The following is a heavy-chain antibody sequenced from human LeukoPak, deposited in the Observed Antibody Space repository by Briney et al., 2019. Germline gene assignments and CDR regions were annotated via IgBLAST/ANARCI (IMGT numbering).Heavy chain of an antibody. CDR2: ISSSSTI. J-gene: IGHJ4*02. V-gene: IGHV3-48*01. CDR1: GFTFSSYS. CDR3: AKDLEYSSIDY. D-gene: IGHD6-6*01. Sequence: GGSLRLSCAASGFTFSSYSMNWVRQAPGKGLEWVSYISSSSTIYYADSVKGRFTISRDNSKNTLYLQMNSLRAEDTAVYYCAKDLEYSSIDYWGQGTLVTVSS.